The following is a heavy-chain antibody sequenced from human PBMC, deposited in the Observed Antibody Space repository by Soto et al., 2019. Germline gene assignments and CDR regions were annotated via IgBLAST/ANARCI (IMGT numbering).Heavy chain of an antibody. CDR2: IYYSGST. V-gene: IGHV4-30-4*01. J-gene: IGHJ6*02. CDR1: GGSISSGDYY. D-gene: IGHD1-26*01. Sequence: LSLTCTVSGGSISSGDYYWSWIRQPPGKGLEWIGYIYYSGSTYYNPSLKSRVTISVDTSKNQLSLKLSSVTAADTAVYYCARGGSSYYYYYGMDVWGQGTTVTVSS. CDR3: ARGGSSYYYYYGMDV.